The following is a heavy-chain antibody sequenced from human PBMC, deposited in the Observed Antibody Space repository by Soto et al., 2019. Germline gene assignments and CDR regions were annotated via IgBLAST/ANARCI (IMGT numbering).Heavy chain of an antibody. V-gene: IGHV2-5*02. CDR1: GFSLSTSGVG. D-gene: IGHD5-18*01. CDR3: AHSGYSSSGNYYYYYGMDV. J-gene: IGHJ6*02. CDR2: IYWDDDK. Sequence: QITLKESGPTLVKPTQTLTLTCTFSGFSLSTSGVGVGWIRQPPGKALEWLALIYWDDDKRYSPSLKSRLTITKDTSKNQGVLTMNNMEPVDTATYYCAHSGYSSSGNYYYYYGMDVWGQGTTVTVSS.